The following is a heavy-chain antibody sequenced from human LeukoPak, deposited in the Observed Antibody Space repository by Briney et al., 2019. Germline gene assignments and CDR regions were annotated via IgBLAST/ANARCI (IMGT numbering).Heavy chain of an antibody. D-gene: IGHD2-15*01. CDR1: GXXFSSYA. J-gene: IGHJ6*02. CDR3: AKNLYCGGGSCYPSALGMDV. V-gene: IGHV3-23*01. Sequence: GGSLRXXCAXSGXXFSSYAMXWVRQAPGKGLEWVSSISGSGNRTYYADSVKGRFTISRDNSKNTLFLQMNSLRAEDTAVYYCAKNLYCGGGSCYPSALGMDVWGQGTTVTVSS. CDR2: ISGSGNRT.